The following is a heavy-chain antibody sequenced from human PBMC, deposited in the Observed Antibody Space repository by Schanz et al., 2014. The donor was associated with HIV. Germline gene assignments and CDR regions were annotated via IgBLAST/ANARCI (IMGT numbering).Heavy chain of an antibody. V-gene: IGHV1-69*01. CDR1: GGTFSRHA. CDR2: IIPFSGTA. D-gene: IGHD5-18*01. Sequence: QVQLVQSGAEVKKAGSSVKVSCKSSGGTFSRHAISWVRQAPGQGLEWMGGIIPFSGTASYAQKFQGRVTITADESTSTAYMELSSLRSEDTAVYYCASGRFDTVIWWGDAFLIWGRGTMVTVSS. J-gene: IGHJ3*02. CDR3: ASGRFDTVIWWGDAFLI.